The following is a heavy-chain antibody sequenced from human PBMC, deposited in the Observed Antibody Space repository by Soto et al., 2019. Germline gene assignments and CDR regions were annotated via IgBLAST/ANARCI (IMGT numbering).Heavy chain of an antibody. CDR1: GYTFTSYD. CDR2: MNPNSGNT. J-gene: IGHJ6*03. Sequence: QVQLVQSGAEVKKPGASVKVSCKASGYTFTSYDINWVRQATGQALEWMGWMNPNSGNTGYAQKFQGRGTMTRNTSISTDYMEMSSLRSEDTAVYYCARGRWGITIFGQYMDVWGKGTTVTVSS. CDR3: ARGRWGITIFGQYMDV. D-gene: IGHD3-3*01. V-gene: IGHV1-8*01.